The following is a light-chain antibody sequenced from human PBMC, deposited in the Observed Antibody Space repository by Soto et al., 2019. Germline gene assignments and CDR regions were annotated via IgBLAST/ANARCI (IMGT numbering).Light chain of an antibody. CDR2: KTS. CDR3: QQYSSDST. V-gene: IGKV1-5*03. CDR1: QSISSW. Sequence: DIQMTQSPSTLSASVGDRVTITCRASQSISSWLAWYQQKPGKAPKLLIYKTSTLESGVPSRFSGSGSGTEFTLTISSLQPDDFATYYCQQYSSDSTFGQWTKVEVK. J-gene: IGKJ1*01.